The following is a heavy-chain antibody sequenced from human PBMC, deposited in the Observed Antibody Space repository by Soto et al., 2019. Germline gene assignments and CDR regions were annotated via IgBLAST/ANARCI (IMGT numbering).Heavy chain of an antibody. CDR2: IKQDGSEK. CDR3: ARVSGDIVATINWFDP. V-gene: IGHV3-7*01. CDR1: GFTFSSYW. J-gene: IGHJ5*02. Sequence: GGSLRLSCAASGFTFSSYWMSWVRQAPGKGLEWVANIKQDGSEKYYVDSVKGRFTISRDNAKNSLYLQMNSLRAEDTAVYYCARVSGDIVATINWFDPWGQGTLVTVSS. D-gene: IGHD5-12*01.